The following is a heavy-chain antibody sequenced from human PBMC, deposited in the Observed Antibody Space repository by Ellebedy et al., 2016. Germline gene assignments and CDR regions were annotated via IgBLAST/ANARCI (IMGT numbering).Heavy chain of an antibody. CDR2: ISYDGGNK. Sequence: GESLKISXAASGFSFSNSGMHWVRQAPGKGLEWVALISYDGGNKDYADSVKGRFTISRDNAKNTLFLQMNNLRAEDTAVYYCAATYTAYSSGWFGYWGQGTLVTVSS. CDR3: AATYTAYSSGWFGY. J-gene: IGHJ4*02. D-gene: IGHD6-19*01. V-gene: IGHV3-30-3*01. CDR1: GFSFSNSG.